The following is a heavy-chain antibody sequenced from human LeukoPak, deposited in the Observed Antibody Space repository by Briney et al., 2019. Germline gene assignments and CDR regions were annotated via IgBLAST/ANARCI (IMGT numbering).Heavy chain of an antibody. J-gene: IGHJ4*02. D-gene: IGHD3-22*01. Sequence: PSETLSLTCAVYGGSFSGYYWSWIRQPPGKGLEWIGEINHSGSTNYNPSLKSRVTISVDTSKNQFSLKLSSVTAADTAVYYCARTDYYDSSGYTPYWGQGTLVTVSS. CDR3: ARTDYYDSSGYTPY. CDR2: INHSGST. CDR1: GGSFSGYY. V-gene: IGHV4-34*01.